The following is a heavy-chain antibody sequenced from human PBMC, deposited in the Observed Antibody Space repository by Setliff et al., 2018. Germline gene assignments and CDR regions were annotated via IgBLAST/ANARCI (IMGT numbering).Heavy chain of an antibody. CDR3: AKDRDTEWFGFGGTFDV. CDR1: GFTFIDSA. CDR2: ISWDSGSK. V-gene: IGHV3-9*01. Sequence: SLKISCAASGFTFIDSAMHWVRQAPGKGLEWVSGISWDSGSKGYADSVKGRFTISRDNAKNTLYLQMNSLRAEDTAVYYCAKDRDTEWFGFGGTFDVWGQGTMVTVSS. J-gene: IGHJ3*01. D-gene: IGHD3-10*01.